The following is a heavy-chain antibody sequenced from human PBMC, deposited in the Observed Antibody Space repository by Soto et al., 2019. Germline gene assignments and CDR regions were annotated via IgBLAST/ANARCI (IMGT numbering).Heavy chain of an antibody. Sequence: SETLSLTCTVSGGSISSGDYYWSWIRQPPGKGLEWIGYIYYSGSTYYNPSLKSRVTISVDTSKNQFSLKLSSVTAADTAVYYCARVGGSGSYGVRWFDPWGQGTLVTVSS. CDR1: GGSISSGDYY. J-gene: IGHJ5*02. V-gene: IGHV4-30-4*01. D-gene: IGHD3-10*01. CDR3: ARVGGSGSYGVRWFDP. CDR2: IYYSGST.